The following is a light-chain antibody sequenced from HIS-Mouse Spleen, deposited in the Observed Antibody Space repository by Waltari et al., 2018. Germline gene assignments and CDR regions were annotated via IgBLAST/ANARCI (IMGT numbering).Light chain of an antibody. V-gene: IGLV2-14*03. CDR3: SSYTSSSTYV. CDR2: DVS. Sequence: QSALTQPASVSGSPGQSITISCTGTSSDACGDNYASWYQQPPGKAPKLMIYDVSNRPSGVSNRFSGSKSGNTASLTISGLQAEDEADYYCSSYTSSSTYVFGTGTKVTVL. J-gene: IGLJ1*01. CDR1: SSDACGDNY.